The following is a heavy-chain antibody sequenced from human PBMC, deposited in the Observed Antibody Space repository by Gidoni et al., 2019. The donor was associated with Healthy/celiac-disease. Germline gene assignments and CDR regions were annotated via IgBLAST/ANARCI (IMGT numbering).Heavy chain of an antibody. V-gene: IGHV3-53*01. CDR2: IYSGGST. Sequence: EVQLVASGGGLIQPGGSLSLACAASGFTVRSNYMSWVRRAPGKGLEWGSVIYSGGSTYYTDSVKGRFTISRDNSKSTLYLQMNSLRAEDTAVYYCARVAVAGTQPHYYYYYGMDVWGQGTTVTVSS. CDR1: GFTVRSNY. D-gene: IGHD6-19*01. CDR3: ARVAVAGTQPHYYYYYGMDV. J-gene: IGHJ6*02.